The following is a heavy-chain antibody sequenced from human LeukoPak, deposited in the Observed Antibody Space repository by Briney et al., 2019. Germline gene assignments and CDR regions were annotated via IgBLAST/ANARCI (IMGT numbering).Heavy chain of an antibody. D-gene: IGHD4-23*01. CDR3: ARDSPVDRDAADY. CDR2: ISAYNGNT. V-gene: IGHV1-18*01. J-gene: IGHJ4*02. Sequence: ASVKVSCKASGYTFTSYGISWVRQAPGQGLEWMGWISAYNGNTNYAQKLQGRVTMTTDTSTSTACMELRSLRSDDTAVYYCARDSPVDRDAADYWGQGTLVTVSS. CDR1: GYTFTSYG.